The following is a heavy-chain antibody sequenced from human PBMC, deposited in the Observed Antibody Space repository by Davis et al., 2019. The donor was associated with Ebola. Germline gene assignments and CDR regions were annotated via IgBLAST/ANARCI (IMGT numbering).Heavy chain of an antibody. J-gene: IGHJ5*02. CDR3: ARVGEYGPNWFDP. Sequence: PSETLSLTCAVSGGSISSGGYSWSWIRQPPGKGLEWIGYIYHSGSTYYNPSLKSRVTISVDRSKNQFSLKLSSVTAADTAVYYCARVGEYGPNWFDPWGQGTLVTVSS. CDR2: IYHSGST. CDR1: GGSISSGGYS. D-gene: IGHD3-10*01. V-gene: IGHV4-30-2*01.